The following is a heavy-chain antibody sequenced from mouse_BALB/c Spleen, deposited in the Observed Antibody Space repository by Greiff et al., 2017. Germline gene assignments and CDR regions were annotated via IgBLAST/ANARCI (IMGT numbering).Heavy chain of an antibody. J-gene: IGHJ2*01. D-gene: IGHD1-1*01. Sequence: DVKLVESGGGLVQPGGSLRLSCAPSGFTFTDYYMSWVRQPPGKALEWLGFIRNKANGYTTEYSASVKGRFTISRDNSQSILYLQMNTLRAEDSATYYCARDSLLLLRGYYFDYWGQGTTLTVSS. CDR2: IRNKANGYTT. CDR1: GFTFTDYY. V-gene: IGHV7-3*02. CDR3: ARDSLLLLRGYYFDY.